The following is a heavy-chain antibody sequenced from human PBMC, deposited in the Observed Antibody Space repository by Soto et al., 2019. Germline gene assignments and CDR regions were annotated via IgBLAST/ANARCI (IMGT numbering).Heavy chain of an antibody. CDR2: INQDESEK. Sequence: VGSLILSCAASGFTFSNYWMNWVRQAPGKGLEWVANINQDESEKSYVDSVKGRFTVSRDNAKNSLYLQMNSLRAEDAAVYYCVRGISTPGVDFWGQGAQVTVSS. D-gene: IGHD2-15*01. V-gene: IGHV3-7*03. CDR1: GFTFSNYW. CDR3: VRGISTPGVDF. J-gene: IGHJ4*02.